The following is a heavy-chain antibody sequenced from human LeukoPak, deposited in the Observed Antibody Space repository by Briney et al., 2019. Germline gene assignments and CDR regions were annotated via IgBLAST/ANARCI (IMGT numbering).Heavy chain of an antibody. J-gene: IGHJ6*03. CDR2: VYSSGSV. V-gene: IGHV4-39*07. CDR3: ARDLREISYYDFWSGHYYYYYMDV. D-gene: IGHD3-3*01. CDR1: GGSIAIRNYY. Sequence: SETLSLTCAVSGGSIAIRNYYWAWIRQSPGRGLEWLGSVYSSGSVYYNPSLKSRVTISVDTSKNQFSLKLSSVTAADTAVYYCARDLREISYYDFWSGHYYYYYMDVWGKGTTVTVSS.